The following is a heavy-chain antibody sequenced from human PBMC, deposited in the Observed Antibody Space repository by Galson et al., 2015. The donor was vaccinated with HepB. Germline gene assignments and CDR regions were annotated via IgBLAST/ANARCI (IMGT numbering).Heavy chain of an antibody. CDR3: TRLGDLSGYSSL. Sequence: SLRLSCAASGFTFSGSAMHWVRQASGRGLEWVGRIGSKANSYVTAYAASVKGRFTISRDDSKNTAYMQMNSLKPEDTAVYYCTRLGDLSGYSSLWGQGTLVTVSS. V-gene: IGHV3-73*01. J-gene: IGHJ4*02. CDR2: IGSKANSYVT. D-gene: IGHD6-13*01. CDR1: GFTFSGSA.